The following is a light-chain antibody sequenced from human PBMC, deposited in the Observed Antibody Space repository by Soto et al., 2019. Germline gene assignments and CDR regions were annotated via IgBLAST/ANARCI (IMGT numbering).Light chain of an antibody. CDR3: SSYTTSSSYV. CDR1: SSDVGGYNY. Sequence: QSVLTQPASVSGSPGQSVTISCTGTSSDVGGYNYVSWYQQHPGTASKLIIYEVNNRPLGVSNRFSGSKSGNTASLTISGLQAGDEADYFGSSYTTSSSYVFGPGTKVTVL. V-gene: IGLV2-14*01. CDR2: EVN. J-gene: IGLJ1*01.